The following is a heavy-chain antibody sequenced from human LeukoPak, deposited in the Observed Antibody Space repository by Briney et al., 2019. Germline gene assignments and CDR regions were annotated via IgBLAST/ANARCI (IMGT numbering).Heavy chain of an antibody. D-gene: IGHD2-8*01. CDR3: ARDQFMVYATKAFDY. Sequence: PGGSLRLSCAASGFTFSSYAMHWVRQAPGKGLEWVAVISYDGSNKYYADSVQGRFTISRDNSKNTLYLQMNSLRAEDTAVYYCARDQFMVYATKAFDYWGQGTLVTVSS. V-gene: IGHV3-30*04. J-gene: IGHJ4*02. CDR2: ISYDGSNK. CDR1: GFTFSSYA.